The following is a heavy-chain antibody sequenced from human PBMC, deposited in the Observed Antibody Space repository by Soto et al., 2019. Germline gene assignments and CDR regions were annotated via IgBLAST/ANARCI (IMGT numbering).Heavy chain of an antibody. Sequence: GGSLRLSCAASGFTFSSYAMRWVRQAPGKGLECVSAISGSGGTTYYADSVKGRFTISRGNSANTLYLHMNSLRADDTAVYYCAKAPTYDYYYYMDVWGKGTTVTVSS. V-gene: IGHV3-23*01. CDR3: AKAPTYDYYYYMDV. J-gene: IGHJ6*03. CDR2: ISGSGGTT. CDR1: GFTFSSYA.